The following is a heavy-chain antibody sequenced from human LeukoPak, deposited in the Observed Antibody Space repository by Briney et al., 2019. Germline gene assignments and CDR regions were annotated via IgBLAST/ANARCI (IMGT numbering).Heavy chain of an antibody. Sequence: SETLSLTCTVSGGSISSYYWSWIRQPPGKGLEWIGYIYYSGSTNYNPSLKGRVTISVDTSKNQFSLKLSSVTAADTAVYYCARLVRGVTVVYFDCWGQGTLVTVSS. CDR2: IYYSGST. V-gene: IGHV4-59*08. CDR1: GGSISSYY. D-gene: IGHD3-10*01. CDR3: ARLVRGVTVVYFDC. J-gene: IGHJ4*02.